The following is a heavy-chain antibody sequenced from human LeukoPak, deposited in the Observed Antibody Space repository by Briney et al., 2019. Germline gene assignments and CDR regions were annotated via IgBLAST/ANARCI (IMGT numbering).Heavy chain of an antibody. V-gene: IGHV5-51*01. D-gene: IGHD1-26*01. Sequence: GESLKISCKASGYIFSRYWIAWVRQVPGKGLEWMGIVYPGDSDTRYSPSFRGQVTISADTSISTTYLQWSSLKASDTAIYYGARHRGGYGNYEDWFDPWGQGTLVTVSS. J-gene: IGHJ5*02. CDR2: VYPGDSDT. CDR1: GYIFSRYW. CDR3: ARHRGGYGNYEDWFDP.